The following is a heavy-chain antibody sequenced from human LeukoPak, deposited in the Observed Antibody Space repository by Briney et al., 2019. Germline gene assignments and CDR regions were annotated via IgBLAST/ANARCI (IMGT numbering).Heavy chain of an antibody. CDR2: IKQDGSEK. CDR3: AREEWELLRYYYYYMDV. D-gene: IGHD1-26*01. CDR1: GFTFSSYW. V-gene: IGHV3-7*01. Sequence: GGSLRLSCAASGFTFSSYWMSWVRQAPGKGLEWVANIKQDGSEKYYVDSVKGRFTISRDNAKNSLYLQMNSLRAEDTAVYYCAREEWELLRYYYYYMDVWGKGTTVAVSS. J-gene: IGHJ6*03.